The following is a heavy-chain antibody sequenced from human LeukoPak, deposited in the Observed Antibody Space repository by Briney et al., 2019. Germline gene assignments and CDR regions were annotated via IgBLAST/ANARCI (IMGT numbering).Heavy chain of an antibody. CDR1: GYTFTGYY. CDR2: INPNSGGT. CDR3: AREGIAARKSFDY. J-gene: IGHJ4*02. V-gene: IGHV1-2*02. D-gene: IGHD6-6*01. Sequence: ASVKVSCKASGYTFTGYYMHWVRQAPGQGLEWMGWINPNSGGTNYAQKFQGRVTMTRDTSISTAYMELSRLRSDDTAVYYCAREGIAARKSFDYWGQGTLVTVSS.